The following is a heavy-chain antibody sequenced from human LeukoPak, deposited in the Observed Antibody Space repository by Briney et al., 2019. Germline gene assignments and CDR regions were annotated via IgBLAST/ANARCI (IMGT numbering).Heavy chain of an antibody. CDR3: ASTYYYGSGSYQDIGTGPYWYFDL. V-gene: IGHV1-46*01. D-gene: IGHD3-10*01. Sequence: ASVKVSCKASGYTFTSYYMHWVRQAPGQGLEWMGIINPSGGSTSYAQKFQGRVTMTRDTSTSTVYMELSSLRSEDTAVYYCASTYYYGSGSYQDIGTGPYWYFDLWGRGTLVTVSS. CDR1: GYTFTSYY. J-gene: IGHJ2*01. CDR2: INPSGGST.